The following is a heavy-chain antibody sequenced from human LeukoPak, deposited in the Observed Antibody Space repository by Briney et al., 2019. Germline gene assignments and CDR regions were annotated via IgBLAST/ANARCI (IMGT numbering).Heavy chain of an antibody. CDR3: ARDGTEYGLRYYGMDV. CDR1: GFTVSSNY. J-gene: IGHJ6*02. V-gene: IGHV3-66*01. CDR2: IYSGGST. Sequence: GGSLRLSCAASGFTVSSNYMSWVRQAPGKGLEWVSVIYSGGSTYYADSVKGRFTISRDNSKNTLYLQMNSLRAEDTAVYYCARDGTEYGLRYYGMDVWGQGTTVTVSS. D-gene: IGHD4-17*01.